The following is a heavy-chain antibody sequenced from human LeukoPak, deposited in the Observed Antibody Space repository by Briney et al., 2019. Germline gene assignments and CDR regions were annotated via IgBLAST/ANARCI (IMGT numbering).Heavy chain of an antibody. CDR2: IIPIFGTA. V-gene: IGHV1-69*05. Sequence: SVKVSCKASGGTFSSYAISWVRQAPGQGLEWMGGIIPIFGTANYAQKFQGRVTITTDESTSTAYMELSSLRSEDTAVYYCARVPGAPGYYFDYWGQGTLVTVSS. CDR1: GGTFSSYA. J-gene: IGHJ4*02. D-gene: IGHD3-10*01. CDR3: ARVPGAPGYYFDY.